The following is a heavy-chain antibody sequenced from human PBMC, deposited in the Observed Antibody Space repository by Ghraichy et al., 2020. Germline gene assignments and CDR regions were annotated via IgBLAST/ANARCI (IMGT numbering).Heavy chain of an antibody. CDR2: INHSGTT. CDR1: GGSFSGYY. D-gene: IGHD2-15*01. J-gene: IGHJ3*02. CDR3: ARFSELLLSGAFDI. Sequence: SETLSLNCAVSGGSFSGYYWSWIRQSPGKGLEWIGEINHSGTTFYNESLKSRVAISLDTSKNQLSLRLSSLTAADTAVYYCARFSELLLSGAFDIWGQGTMVSVS. V-gene: IGHV4-34*01.